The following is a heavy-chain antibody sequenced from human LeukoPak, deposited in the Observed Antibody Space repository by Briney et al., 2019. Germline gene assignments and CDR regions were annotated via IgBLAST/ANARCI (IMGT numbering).Heavy chain of an antibody. D-gene: IGHD3-22*01. CDR2: INPNSGGT. CDR3: ARGRRSGYYDDAFDI. Sequence: GASVKVSCKASGYTFTGYYMHWVRQAPGQGLEWMGRINPNSGGTNYAQKFQGWVTMTRDTSISTAYMELSRLRSDDTAVYYCARGRRSGYYDDAFDIWGQGTMVTVSS. CDR1: GYTFTGYY. J-gene: IGHJ3*02. V-gene: IGHV1-2*04.